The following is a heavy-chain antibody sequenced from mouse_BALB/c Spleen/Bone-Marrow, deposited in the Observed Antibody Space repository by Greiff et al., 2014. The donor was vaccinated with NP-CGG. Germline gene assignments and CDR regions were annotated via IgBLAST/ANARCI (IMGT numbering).Heavy chain of an antibody. CDR3: ARDENVGIYWYFDV. J-gene: IGHJ1*01. V-gene: IGHV7-3*02. Sequence: EVNLVESGGGLVQPGGSLRLSCETSGFTFTDYYMSWVRQPPGKALEWLGFIRNKAKGYTTDYSASVKGRFTISRDNSQSISYLQMNTLRAEDSATYYCARDENVGIYWYFDVWGAGTTVTVSS. CDR1: GFTFTDYY. CDR2: IRNKAKGYTT.